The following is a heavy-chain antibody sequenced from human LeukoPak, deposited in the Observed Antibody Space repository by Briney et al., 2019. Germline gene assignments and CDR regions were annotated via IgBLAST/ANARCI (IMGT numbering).Heavy chain of an antibody. D-gene: IGHD1-26*01. V-gene: IGHV3-73*01. J-gene: IGHJ5*02. Sequence: GGSLRLSCAASGFTFSGSAMHWVRQASGKGLGWVGRIRSKANNYATAYAASVKGRFTISRDDSKNTAYLQMNSLKTEDTAMYYCTRAYSERYEGFDPWGQGTLVTVSS. CDR2: IRSKANNYAT. CDR1: GFTFSGSA. CDR3: TRAYSERYEGFDP.